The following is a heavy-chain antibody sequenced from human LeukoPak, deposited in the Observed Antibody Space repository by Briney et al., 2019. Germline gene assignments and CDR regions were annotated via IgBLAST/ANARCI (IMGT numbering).Heavy chain of an antibody. J-gene: IGHJ4*02. CDR2: ISYDGSNK. CDR1: GFTFSSYA. D-gene: IGHD6-19*01. CDR3: ATGSGWCFID. Sequence: GGSLRLSCAASGFTFSSYAMHWVRQAPGKGLEWVAVISYDGSNKYYADSVKGRFTISRDNSKNTLYLQMNSLRVEDTAVYYCATGSGWCFIDWGQGTLVTVSS. V-gene: IGHV3-30*03.